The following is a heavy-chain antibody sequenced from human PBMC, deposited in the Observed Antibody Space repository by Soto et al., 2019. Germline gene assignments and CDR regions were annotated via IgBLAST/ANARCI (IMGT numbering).Heavy chain of an antibody. V-gene: IGHV3-23*01. J-gene: IGHJ6*02. Sequence: PGGSLRLSCAASGFTFSSYAMSWFRQAPGKGLEWVSAISGSGGSTYYADSAKGRFTVSRDNSRKTLYLQMNSLRVEDTAVYYCARIACTGSNCRPYAYYGLDAWGRGTTVTVSS. CDR2: ISGSGGST. CDR3: ARIACTGSNCRPYAYYGLDA. D-gene: IGHD2-15*01. CDR1: GFTFSSYA.